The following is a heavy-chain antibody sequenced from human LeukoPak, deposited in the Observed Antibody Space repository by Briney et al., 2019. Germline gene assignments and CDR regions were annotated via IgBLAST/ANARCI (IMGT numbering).Heavy chain of an antibody. V-gene: IGHV3-30-3*01. Sequence: GRSLRLSCAASGSTFSSYAMHWVRQAPGKGLEWVAVISYDGSNKYYADSVKGRFTISRDNSKNTLYLQMNSLRAEDTAVYYCASEVYYYGSGSSDYWGQGTLVTVSS. J-gene: IGHJ4*02. D-gene: IGHD3-10*01. CDR2: ISYDGSNK. CDR1: GSTFSSYA. CDR3: ASEVYYYGSGSSDY.